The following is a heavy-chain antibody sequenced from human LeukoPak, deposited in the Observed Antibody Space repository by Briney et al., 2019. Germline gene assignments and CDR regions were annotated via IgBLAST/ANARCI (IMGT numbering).Heavy chain of an antibody. CDR1: GGSLSSYY. Sequence: SETLSLTCTVSGGSLSSYYWSWIRQPPGKGLEWIGYIYYSGSTNYNPSLKSRVTISVETSKNQFSLKLSSVTAADTAVYYCARGVRYFDWLLEVEWFDPWGQGTLVTVSS. D-gene: IGHD3-9*01. J-gene: IGHJ5*02. CDR2: IYYSGST. CDR3: ARGVRYFDWLLEVEWFDP. V-gene: IGHV4-59*08.